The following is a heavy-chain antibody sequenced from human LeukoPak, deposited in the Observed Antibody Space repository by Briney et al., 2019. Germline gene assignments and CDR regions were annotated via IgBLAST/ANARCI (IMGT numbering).Heavy chain of an antibody. Sequence: GGSLRLSCAASGFTFDDYAMHWVRHAPGKGLEWVSGISWNSGSIGYADSVKGRFTISRDNAKNSLYLQMNSLRAEDTALYYCAKDRRGYSYVFDYWGRGTLVTVSS. CDR1: GFTFDDYA. CDR3: AKDRRGYSYVFDY. D-gene: IGHD5-18*01. CDR2: ISWNSGSI. J-gene: IGHJ4*02. V-gene: IGHV3-9*01.